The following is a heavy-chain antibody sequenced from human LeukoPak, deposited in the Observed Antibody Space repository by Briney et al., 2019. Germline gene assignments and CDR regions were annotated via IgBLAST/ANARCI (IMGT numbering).Heavy chain of an antibody. Sequence: HPGGSLRLSCAASGFTFSSCAMSWVRQAPGKGLEWVSAISGSGGSTYYADSVKGRFTISRDNAKNSLYLQMNSLRAEDTAVYYCARGEFSYWGQGTLVTVSS. V-gene: IGHV3-23*01. J-gene: IGHJ4*02. CDR2: ISGSGGST. CDR1: GFTFSSCA. CDR3: ARGEFSY.